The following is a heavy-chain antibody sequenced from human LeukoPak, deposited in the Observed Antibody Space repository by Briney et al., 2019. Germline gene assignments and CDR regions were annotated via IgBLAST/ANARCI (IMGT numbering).Heavy chain of an antibody. CDR3: AKDAGSYYGWFDP. Sequence: GGSLRLSCAASGFTLSSYAMSWDRQAQGKGREWVSAISDSGGSTYYADAVKGRFTISRDNSKNTLYLQMNSLRAEDTAVYYCAKDAGSYYGWFDPWGQGTLVTVSS. CDR2: ISDSGGST. CDR1: GFTLSSYA. J-gene: IGHJ5*02. D-gene: IGHD1-26*01. V-gene: IGHV3-23*01.